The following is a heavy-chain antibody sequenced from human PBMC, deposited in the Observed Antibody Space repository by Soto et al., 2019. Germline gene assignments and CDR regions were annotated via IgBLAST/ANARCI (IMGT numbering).Heavy chain of an antibody. CDR1: GGPFSTLA. D-gene: IGHD4-17*01. CDR2: IIPVFGKA. J-gene: IGHJ5*02. V-gene: IGHV1-69*01. Sequence: QLQLVQSGAEVKKPGSSVKVSCRVSGGPFSTLAFTWGRRAPGQGLEWMGGIIPVFGKAKYAQKFQGRVQFTADESTSTAYMEVNSLTSEDTAVYYCARGSPTTVTTWFDPWGQGTLVTVSS. CDR3: ARGSPTTVTTWFDP.